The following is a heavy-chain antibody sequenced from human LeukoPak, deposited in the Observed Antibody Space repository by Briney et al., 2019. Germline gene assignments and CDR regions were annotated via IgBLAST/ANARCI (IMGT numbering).Heavy chain of an antibody. Sequence: GGSLRLSCAASGFIVSSNYMSWVRQAPGKGLEWVANIKQDGSEKYYVDSVKGRFTISRDNAKNSLYLQMNSLRAEDTAVYYCARAPGWYDSSGYYYSYYYYGMDVWGQGTTVTVSS. CDR2: IKQDGSEK. J-gene: IGHJ6*02. D-gene: IGHD3-22*01. CDR1: GFIVSSNY. V-gene: IGHV3-7*01. CDR3: ARAPGWYDSSGYYYSYYYYGMDV.